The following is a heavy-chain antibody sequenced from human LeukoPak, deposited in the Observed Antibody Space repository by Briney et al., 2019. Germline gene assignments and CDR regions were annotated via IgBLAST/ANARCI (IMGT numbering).Heavy chain of an antibody. CDR3: AKGGTERA. V-gene: IGHV3-23*01. CDR2: FSASSSNT. CDR1: GFTFSTSG. Sequence: GGSLRLSCAASGFTFSTSGMTWVRQAPGKGLEWVSTFSASSSNTYHADSVKGRFTISRDNSKNTLYLQMNSLRAEDTAIDYCAKGGTERAWGQGTLVTVSS. J-gene: IGHJ4*02.